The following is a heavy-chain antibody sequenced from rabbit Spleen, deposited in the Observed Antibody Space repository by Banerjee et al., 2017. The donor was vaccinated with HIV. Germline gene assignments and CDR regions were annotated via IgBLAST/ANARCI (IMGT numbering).Heavy chain of an antibody. CDR1: GFSFSSSYY. J-gene: IGHJ4*01. CDR3: ARGYSSGYHNYVEAFNL. CDR2: IYAGSSGNT. D-gene: IGHD1-1*01. Sequence: QEQLEESGGDLVKPEGSLTLTCTASGFSFSSSYYMCWVRQDPGKGLEWITCIYAGSSGNTYYASWAKGRFTISKTSSTTVTLQMTSLTAADTATYFCARGYSSGYHNYVEAFNLWGPGTLVTVS. V-gene: IGHV1S45*01.